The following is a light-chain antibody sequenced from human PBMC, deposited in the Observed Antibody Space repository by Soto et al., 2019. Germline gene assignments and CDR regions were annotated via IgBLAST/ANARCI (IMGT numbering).Light chain of an antibody. CDR3: AAWDDSLNGRV. V-gene: IGLV1-44*01. CDR1: NSNIGSNT. J-gene: IGLJ1*01. Sequence: QSVLTQPPSASGTPGQRVTISCSGSNSNIGSNTVNWYQQLPGTAPKLLIYYDNLRPPGVPDRISGSKSGTSASLAISGLQSDDEADYYCAAWDDSLNGRVFGTGTKVTV. CDR2: YDN.